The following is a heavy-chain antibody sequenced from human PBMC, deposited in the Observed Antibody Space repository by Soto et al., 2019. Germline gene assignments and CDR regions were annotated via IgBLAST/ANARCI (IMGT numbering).Heavy chain of an antibody. CDR2: IYYSGST. CDR3: ASPTGYSSGPGHDAFDI. Sequence: SETLSLTCTVSGGSISSYYWSWIRQPPGKGLEWIGYIYYSGSTNYNPSLKSRVTISVDTSKNQFSLKLSSVTAADTAVYYCASPTGYSSGPGHDAFDIWGQGTMVTVSS. CDR1: GGSISSYY. V-gene: IGHV4-59*08. D-gene: IGHD6-19*01. J-gene: IGHJ3*02.